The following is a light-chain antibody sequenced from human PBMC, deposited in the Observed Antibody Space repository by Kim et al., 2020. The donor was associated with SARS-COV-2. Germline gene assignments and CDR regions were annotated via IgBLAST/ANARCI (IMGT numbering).Light chain of an antibody. CDR3: QQYSYLIT. V-gene: IGKV1-33*01. CDR2: DAS. CDR1: QDIGND. J-gene: IGKJ5*01. Sequence: SSSFRGSVTTTCQESQDIGNDLSWYQQKPGKAPKVLIYDASNLETVVPSRFSGSGSGTDFTFTITSLQPEDIATYFCQQYSYLITFGQGTRLEIK.